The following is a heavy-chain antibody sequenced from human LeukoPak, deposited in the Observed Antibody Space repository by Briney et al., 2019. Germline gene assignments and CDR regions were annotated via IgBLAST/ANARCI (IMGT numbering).Heavy chain of an antibody. CDR1: GGSFSGYY. D-gene: IGHD2-2*01. Sequence: SETLSLTCAVYGGSFSGYYWSWIRQPPGKGLEWIGEINHSGSTNYNPSLKSRVTISVDTSKNQFSLKLSSVTAADTAVHYCARGPLLFCSSTSCYPRNDYWGQGTLVTVSS. CDR2: INHSGST. V-gene: IGHV4-34*01. J-gene: IGHJ4*02. CDR3: ARGPLLFCSSTSCYPRNDY.